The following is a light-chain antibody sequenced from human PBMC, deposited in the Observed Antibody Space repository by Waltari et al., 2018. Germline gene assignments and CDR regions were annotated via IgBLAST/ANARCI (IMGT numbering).Light chain of an antibody. CDR1: QSISSY. CDR2: AAS. CDR3: QQSYSQTRT. Sequence: RVTITCRASQSISSYLSWYQQKPGRAPKLLIYAASSLESGVPSRFSGSGSGRDFTLIISSLQPEDFATYSCQQSYSQTRTFGQGTKVEI. V-gene: IGKV1-39*01. J-gene: IGKJ1*01.